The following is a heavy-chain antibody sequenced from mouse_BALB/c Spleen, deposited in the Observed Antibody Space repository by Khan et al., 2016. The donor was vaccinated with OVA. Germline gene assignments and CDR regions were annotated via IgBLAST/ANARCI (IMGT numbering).Heavy chain of an antibody. CDR3: ARLAYYYDSEGFAY. CDR1: GFTFSTYG. Sequence: EVELVESGGDLVKPGGSLKLSCAASGFTFSTYGMSWVHQTPDNRLEWVATVSTGGSYTYYPDGVKGRFTISRDNAKDTLYLQMNSLKSEDTAMFYCARLAYYYDSEGFAYWGQGTLVTVSA. J-gene: IGHJ3*01. V-gene: IGHV5-6*01. CDR2: VSTGGSYT. D-gene: IGHD1-1*01.